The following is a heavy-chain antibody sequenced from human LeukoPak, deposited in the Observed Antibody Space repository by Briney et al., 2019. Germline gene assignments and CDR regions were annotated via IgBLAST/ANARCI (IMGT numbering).Heavy chain of an antibody. V-gene: IGHV4-4*07. Sequence: PSETLSLTCAVSGGSMRSYWWGWVRQPAGKGLEWIGRVYPTGSTRFNPSLKSRLTMSMDTSTNQFSMKLTSVTAADTAVYFCARQGYTVSYYFLDYWSQGTPVTVSS. CDR1: GGSMRSYW. CDR3: ARQGYTVSYYFLDY. J-gene: IGHJ4*02. CDR2: VYPTGST. D-gene: IGHD1-26*01.